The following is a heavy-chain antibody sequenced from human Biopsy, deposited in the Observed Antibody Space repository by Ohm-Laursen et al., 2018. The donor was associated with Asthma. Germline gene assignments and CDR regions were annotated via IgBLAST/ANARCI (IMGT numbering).Heavy chain of an antibody. J-gene: IGHJ6*02. CDR2: IYSGDNT. Sequence: SLRLSCAASGFAVSRDHMFWVRQAPGKGLEWVSLIYSGDNTYYADSVKGRFTISRDHSKLYLQMNNLRAEDTAVYHCVRISRLRYNSLDYGMDVWGQGTTVTVSS. V-gene: IGHV3-53*01. CDR1: GFAVSRDH. D-gene: IGHD5-24*01. CDR3: VRISRLRYNSLDYGMDV.